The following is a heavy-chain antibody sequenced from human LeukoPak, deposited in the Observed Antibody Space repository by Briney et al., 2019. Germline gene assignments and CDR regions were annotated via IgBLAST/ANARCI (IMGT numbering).Heavy chain of an antibody. V-gene: IGHV1-8*01. CDR3: ARVREDYYDSSGSIDY. J-gene: IGHJ4*02. CDR2: MNPNSGNT. Sequence: ASVKVSCKASGYTFTSYDINWVRQATGQGLEWMGWMNPNSGNTGYAQKFQGRVTMIRNTSISTAYMELSSLRSEDTAVYYCARVREDYYDSSGSIDYWGQGTLVTVSS. CDR1: GYTFTSYD. D-gene: IGHD3-22*01.